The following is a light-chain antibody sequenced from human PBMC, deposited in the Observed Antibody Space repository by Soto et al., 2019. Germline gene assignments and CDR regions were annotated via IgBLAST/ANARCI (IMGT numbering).Light chain of an antibody. CDR3: QQYRSWPRT. CDR2: GAS. Sequence: EIVLTQSPATLSVSPGERVTLSCRASQSVDINLAWYQQKPGQAPRLLIYGASTRATDMPGRFSGRGAGAECTLTISSLQSEDFAVYYCQQYRSWPRTLGQGTKVDIK. J-gene: IGKJ1*01. CDR1: QSVDIN. V-gene: IGKV3-15*01.